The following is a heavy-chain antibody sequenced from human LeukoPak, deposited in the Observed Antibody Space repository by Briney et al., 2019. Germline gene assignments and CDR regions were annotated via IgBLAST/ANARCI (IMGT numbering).Heavy chain of an antibody. J-gene: IGHJ3*02. CDR2: IRYDGSNK. Sequence: PGGSLRLSCAASGFTFSSYGMHWVRQAPGKGLEWVAFIRYDGSNKYYADSVKGRFTISRDNSKNTLYLQMNSLRAEDTAVYYCAKDLVSYGRNDAFDIWGQGTMVTVSS. D-gene: IGHD5-18*01. CDR3: AKDLVSYGRNDAFDI. V-gene: IGHV3-30*02. CDR1: GFTFSSYG.